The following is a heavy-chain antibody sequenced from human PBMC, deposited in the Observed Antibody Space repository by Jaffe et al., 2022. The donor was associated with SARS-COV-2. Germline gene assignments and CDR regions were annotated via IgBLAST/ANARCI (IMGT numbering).Heavy chain of an antibody. V-gene: IGHV3-9*01. Sequence: EVQLVESGGGLVQPGRSLRLSCAASGFTFDDYAMHWVRQAPGKGLEWVSGISWNSGSIGYADSVKGRFTISRDNAKNSLYLQMNSLRAEDTALYYCVVAERDAFDIWGQGTMVTVSS. CDR3: VVAERDAFDI. CDR2: ISWNSGSI. CDR1: GFTFDDYA. D-gene: IGHD6-19*01. J-gene: IGHJ3*02.